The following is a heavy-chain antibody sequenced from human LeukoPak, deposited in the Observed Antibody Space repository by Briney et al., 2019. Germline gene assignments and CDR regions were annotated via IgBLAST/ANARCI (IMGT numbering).Heavy chain of an antibody. D-gene: IGHD6-19*01. CDR1: GFTFSSNA. CDR3: AKLMSNRWLVEY. CDR2: ISASGAAT. Sequence: TGGSLRLSCAASGFTFSSNAMSWVRQAPGKGLEWVSSISASGAATYYADYVTGRLTISRANSKHTLYLTMNSLRVEDTAAYYCAKLMSNRWLVEYWGQGTLVTVSS. V-gene: IGHV3-23*01. J-gene: IGHJ4*02.